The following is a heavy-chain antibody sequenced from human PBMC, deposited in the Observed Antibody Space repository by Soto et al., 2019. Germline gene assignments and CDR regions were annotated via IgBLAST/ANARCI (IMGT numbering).Heavy chain of an antibody. CDR3: AREHYFWFGYSFDY. CDR2: INAGNGNT. V-gene: IGHV1-3*01. D-gene: IGHD3-3*01. J-gene: IGHJ4*02. Sequence: ASVKVSCKASGYTFTDYAIQWVRQAPGQRLEWMGWINAGNGNTKYSQKFQGRVTITRDTSASTAYIELSSLRSEDTAVYYCAREHYFWFGYSFDYWGQGALVTVSS. CDR1: GYTFTDYA.